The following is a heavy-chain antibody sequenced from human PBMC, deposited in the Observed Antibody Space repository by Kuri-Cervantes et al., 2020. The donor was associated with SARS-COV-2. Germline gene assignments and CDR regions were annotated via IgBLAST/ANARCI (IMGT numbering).Heavy chain of an antibody. J-gene: IGHJ4*02. D-gene: IGHD6-13*01. Sequence: ASVKVSCKVSGYTLTELSMHWVRQAPGKGLEWMGGFDPEDGETIYAQKFQGRVTMTRDTSTSTVYMELSSLRSEDTAVYYCAREAYSSRWNYFDYWGQGTLVTVSS. CDR2: FDPEDGET. V-gene: IGHV1-24*01. CDR3: AREAYSSRWNYFDY. CDR1: GYTLTELS.